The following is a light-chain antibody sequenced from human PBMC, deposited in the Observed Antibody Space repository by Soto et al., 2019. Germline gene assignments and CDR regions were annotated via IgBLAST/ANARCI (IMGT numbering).Light chain of an antibody. CDR2: DAS. CDR3: QQRSNWPPVT. V-gene: IGKV3-11*01. J-gene: IGKJ4*01. CDR1: QSVSRH. Sequence: EVVLTQSPATLSLSPGERATLSCRASQSVSRHLAWYQQKPGQAPRLLILDASDRATGIPARFSGSGSGTNFTLTISSLAPEDFAVYYCQQRSNWPPVTFGGGTKVEIK.